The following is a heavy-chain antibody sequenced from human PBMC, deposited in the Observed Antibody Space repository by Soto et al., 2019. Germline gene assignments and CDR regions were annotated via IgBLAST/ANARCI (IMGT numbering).Heavy chain of an antibody. J-gene: IGHJ4*02. CDR1: GGTFSSYR. D-gene: IGHD6-13*01. V-gene: IGHV1-69*01. Sequence: QVQLVQSGAEVKKPGSSVKVSCKASGGTFSSYRINGVRQAPGQWLEWVGGIVPIYRTADYAQKFQGRVTITADESARTSYMELRSLKSQDTAVYYCVRDSGAKLSSSWGQGTLVTVSS. CDR2: IVPIYRTA. CDR3: VRDSGAKLSSS.